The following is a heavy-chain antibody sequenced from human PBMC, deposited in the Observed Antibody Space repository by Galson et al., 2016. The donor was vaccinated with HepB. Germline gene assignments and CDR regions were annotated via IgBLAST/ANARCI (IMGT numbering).Heavy chain of an antibody. CDR1: RFTCNNLA. CDR3: AKMKGMQLQSYGMNV. Sequence: SRFTCNNLAMSWVTQAPGKGLEWVSSILTNGVTYYADSVRGRFTISRDNSKSTLYLQMNSLRAGDTALYYRAKMKGMQLQSYGMNVWGQGTTVTVSS. V-gene: IGHV3-23*01. J-gene: IGHJ6*02. D-gene: IGHD4-11*01. CDR2: ILTNGVT.